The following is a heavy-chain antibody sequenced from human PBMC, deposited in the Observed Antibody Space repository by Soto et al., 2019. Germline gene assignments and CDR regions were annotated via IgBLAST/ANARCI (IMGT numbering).Heavy chain of an antibody. CDR1: GFTVSSNY. J-gene: IGHJ6*02. CDR2: IYSGGST. CDR3: ARDKIYGDYDYYYGMDV. Sequence: EVQLVESGGGLVQPGGSLRLSCAASGFTVSSNYMSWVRQAPGKGLEWVSVIYSGGSTYYADSVKGRFTISRDNSKNKLYLQMNSLRAEDTAVYYCARDKIYGDYDYYYGMDVWGQGTTVTVSS. D-gene: IGHD4-17*01. V-gene: IGHV3-66*01.